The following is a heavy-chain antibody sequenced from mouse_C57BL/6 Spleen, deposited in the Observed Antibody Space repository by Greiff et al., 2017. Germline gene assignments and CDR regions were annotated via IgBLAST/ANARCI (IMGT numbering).Heavy chain of an antibody. D-gene: IGHD1-1*01. Sequence: VQLQQSGPELVKPGASVKISCKASGYAFSSSWMNWVKQRPGKGLEWIGRIYPGDGDTNYNGKFKGKATLTADKSSSTAYMQLSSLTSEDSAVYFCAREEAYYYGSSPYFDVWGTGTTVTVSS. CDR2: IYPGDGDT. CDR3: AREEAYYYGSSPYFDV. CDR1: GYAFSSSW. J-gene: IGHJ1*03. V-gene: IGHV1-82*01.